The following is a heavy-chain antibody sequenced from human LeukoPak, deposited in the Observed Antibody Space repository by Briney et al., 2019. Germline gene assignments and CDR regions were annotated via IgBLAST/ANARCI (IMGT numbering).Heavy chain of an antibody. D-gene: IGHD2-15*01. Sequence: SETLSLTCAVYGGSFSGYYWSWIRQPPGKGLEWIGEINHSGSTNYNPSLKSRVTISVDTSKNKFSLKLSSVTAADTAVYYCARNPLLLRAFDIWGQGTMVTVSS. V-gene: IGHV4-34*01. CDR3: ARNPLLLRAFDI. CDR2: INHSGST. CDR1: GGSFSGYY. J-gene: IGHJ3*02.